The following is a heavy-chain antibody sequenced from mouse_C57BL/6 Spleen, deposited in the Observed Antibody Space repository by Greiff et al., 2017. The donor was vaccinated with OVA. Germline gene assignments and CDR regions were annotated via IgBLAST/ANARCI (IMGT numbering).Heavy chain of an antibody. CDR1: GFTFSSYA. J-gene: IGHJ2*01. CDR3: ARDGYYFDY. CDR2: ISDGGSYT. D-gene: IGHD2-2*01. Sequence: EVKLEESGGGLVKPGGSLKLSCAASGFTFSSYAMSWVRQTPEKRLEWVATISDGGSYTYYPDNVKGRFTISRDNAKNNLYLQMSHLKSEDTAMYYCARDGYYFDYWGQGTTLTVSS. V-gene: IGHV5-4*01.